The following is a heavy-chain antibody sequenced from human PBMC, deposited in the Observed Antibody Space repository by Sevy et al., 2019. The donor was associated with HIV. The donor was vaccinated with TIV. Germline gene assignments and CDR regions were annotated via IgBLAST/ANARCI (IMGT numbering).Heavy chain of an antibody. D-gene: IGHD3-22*01. CDR3: ARRVYDSTGYPQYYFDY. CDR2: IYPDDSEI. Sequence: GESLKISCKGSGYRFTSYWIAWVRQMPGKGLEWMGIIYPDDSEIRYSPSLQGQVTISVDKSISTAYLQWSSLKASDTAMYFCARRVYDSTGYPQYYFDYWGQGALVTVSS. V-gene: IGHV5-51*01. CDR1: GYRFTSYW. J-gene: IGHJ4*02.